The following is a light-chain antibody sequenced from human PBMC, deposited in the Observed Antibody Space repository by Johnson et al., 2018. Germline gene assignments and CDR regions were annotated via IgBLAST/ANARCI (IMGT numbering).Light chain of an antibody. V-gene: IGLV1-51*02. CDR3: GTWDSSLSAGNG. Sequence: QSVLTQPPSVSAAPGQKVTISCSGSSSNIGNNYVSWYQQLPGTAPKLLIYENNKRPSGIPDRFSGSKSGTSATLGITGLQTGDEADYYCGTWDSSLSAGNGFGCGNNVTVL. CDR1: SSNIGNNY. CDR2: ENN. J-gene: IGLJ1*01.